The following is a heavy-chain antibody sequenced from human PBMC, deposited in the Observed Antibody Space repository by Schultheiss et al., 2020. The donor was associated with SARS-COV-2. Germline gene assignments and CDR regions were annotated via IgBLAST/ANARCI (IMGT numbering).Heavy chain of an antibody. CDR1: GGSISSYY. J-gene: IGHJ4*02. D-gene: IGHD2-15*01. CDR2: IYYSGST. Sequence: SQTLSLTCTVSGGSISSYYWSWIRQPPGKGLEWIGYIYYSGSTNYNPSLKSRVTISVDTSKNQFSLKLSSVTAADTAVYYCARGAMGWQIDYWGQGTLVTVSS. V-gene: IGHV4-59*12. CDR3: ARGAMGWQIDY.